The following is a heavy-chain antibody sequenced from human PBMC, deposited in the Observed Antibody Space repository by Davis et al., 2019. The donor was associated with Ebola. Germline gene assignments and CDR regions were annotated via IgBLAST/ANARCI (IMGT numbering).Heavy chain of an antibody. V-gene: IGHV4-39*01. CDR3: ARGRAWSRTADPYFHYYGMDV. CDR1: GGSISSSSYY. J-gene: IGHJ6*02. CDR2: IYYSGST. Sequence: PSETLSLTCTVSGGSISSSSYYWGWIRQPPGKGLEWIGSIYYSGSTYYNPSLKSRVTISVDTSKKQFSLNLTSVTAADTAVYYCARGRAWSRTADPYFHYYGMDVWGQGTTVTVSS.